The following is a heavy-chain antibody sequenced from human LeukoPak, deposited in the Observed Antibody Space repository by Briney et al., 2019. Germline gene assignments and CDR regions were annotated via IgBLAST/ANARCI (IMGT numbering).Heavy chain of an antibody. CDR2: ITPIFGTA. V-gene: IGHV1-69*01. D-gene: IGHD2-2*02. Sequence: SVKVSCKASGGTFSNYAINWVRQAPGQGLEWMGGITPIFGTANYAQRFQGRVTITAGESTSTAYMELSSLRSEDTAVYYCARWAGYCSITNCYTAFDYWGQGTLVTVSS. CDR3: ARWAGYCSITNCYTAFDY. J-gene: IGHJ4*02. CDR1: GGTFSNYA.